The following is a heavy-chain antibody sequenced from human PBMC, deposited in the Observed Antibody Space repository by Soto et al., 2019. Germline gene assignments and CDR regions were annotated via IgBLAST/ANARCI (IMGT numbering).Heavy chain of an antibody. V-gene: IGHV4-59*01. CDR1: GVSISNYY. Sequence: PSETLSLTCTVSGVSISNYYWSWSRQPPGKGLEWIGYIYYSGSTNYNPSLKSRVTISVDTSKNQFSLKLSSVTAADTAVYYCARRYGGNLDYWGQGTLVTVSS. CDR2: IYYSGST. J-gene: IGHJ4*02. D-gene: IGHD1-26*01. CDR3: ARRYGGNLDY.